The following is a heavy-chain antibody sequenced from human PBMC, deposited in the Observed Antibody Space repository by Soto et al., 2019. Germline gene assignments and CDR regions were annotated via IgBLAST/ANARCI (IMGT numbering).Heavy chain of an antibody. CDR3: ARDKDSAPDY. CDR2: INPSGGST. D-gene: IGHD2-15*01. V-gene: IGHV1-46*01. J-gene: IGHJ4*02. CDR1: GYTFTSYY. Sequence: ASVKVSCKASGYTFTSYYMHWVRQAPGQGLEWMGIINPSGGSTNYAQKLQGRVTMTTDTSTSTAYMELRSLRSDDTAVYYCARDKDSAPDYWGQGTLVTVSS.